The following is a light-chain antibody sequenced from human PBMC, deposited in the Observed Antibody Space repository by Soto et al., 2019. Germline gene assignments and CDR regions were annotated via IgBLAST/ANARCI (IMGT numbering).Light chain of an antibody. CDR1: QSISIN. CDR3: QQYNNWPPWT. V-gene: IGKV3-15*01. Sequence: EIVMTQSPATLSVSPGERATLSCRASQSISINLAWYQQKPGQAPRLLMYGASTRATGIPARFSGSGSGTEFTLTISSLQSEDFAVYYCQQYNNWPPWTFGQGTKVDI. CDR2: GAS. J-gene: IGKJ1*01.